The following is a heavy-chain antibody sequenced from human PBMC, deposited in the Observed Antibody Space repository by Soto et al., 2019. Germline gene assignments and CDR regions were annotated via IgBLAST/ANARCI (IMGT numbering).Heavy chain of an antibody. J-gene: IGHJ4*02. CDR3: AKASYGDYLGWFDY. V-gene: IGHV3-30*04. CDR1: GFTFSSYA. CDR2: ISYDGSNK. Sequence: QVQLVESGGGVVQPGRSLRLSCAASGFTFSSYAMHWVRQAPGKGLEWVAVISYDGSNKYYADSVKGRFTISRDNSKNPVYLQMNSLGAEDTAVYYCAKASYGDYLGWFDYWGQGTLVTVSS. D-gene: IGHD4-17*01.